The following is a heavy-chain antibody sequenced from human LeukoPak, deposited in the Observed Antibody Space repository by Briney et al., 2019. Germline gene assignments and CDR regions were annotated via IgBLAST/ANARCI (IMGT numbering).Heavy chain of an antibody. CDR1: GFTFSSYW. CDR3: ARDSRYYYDSRDYDNVAFDM. J-gene: IGHJ3*02. V-gene: IGHV3-74*01. CDR2: ISSDGRTT. D-gene: IGHD3-10*01. Sequence: QPGGSLRLSCAASGFTFSSYWMHWVRQGPGKGLVWVLRISSDGRTTIYADSVKGRFTISRDNAKNTLYLQMNSLRVEDTAVYYCARDSRYYYDSRDYDNVAFDMWGQGTMVTVSS.